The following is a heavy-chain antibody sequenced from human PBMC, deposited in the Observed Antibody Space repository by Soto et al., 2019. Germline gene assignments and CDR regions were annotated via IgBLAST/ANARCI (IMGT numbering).Heavy chain of an antibody. CDR3: ARDPRSITGTTSSEDFQH. D-gene: IGHD1-20*01. J-gene: IGHJ1*01. CDR1: GGTFSGYA. CDR2: IIPLLGIT. Sequence: QAKLMQSGAEVKKPGSSVKVSGKASGGTFSGYAINWVRQAPGQGLEWMGGIIPLLGITDYGQKFQGRITIAADESTGTADMDLRGLRPEDTAVYYCARDPRSITGTTSSEDFQHWGQGTLVSVSS. V-gene: IGHV1-69*01.